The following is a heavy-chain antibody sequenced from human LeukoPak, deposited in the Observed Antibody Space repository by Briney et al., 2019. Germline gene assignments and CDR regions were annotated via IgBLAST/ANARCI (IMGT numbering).Heavy chain of an antibody. J-gene: IGHJ4*02. CDR2: INPNSGGT. CDR3: ARVADSSGYYQRWYYFDY. V-gene: IGHV1-2*02. CDR1: GYTFTSYG. D-gene: IGHD3-22*01. Sequence: ASVKVSCKASGYTFTSYGISWVRQAPGQGLEWMGWINPNSGGTNYAQKFQGRVTMTRDTSISTAYMELSRLRSDDTAVYYCARVADSSGYYQRWYYFDYWGQGTLVTVSS.